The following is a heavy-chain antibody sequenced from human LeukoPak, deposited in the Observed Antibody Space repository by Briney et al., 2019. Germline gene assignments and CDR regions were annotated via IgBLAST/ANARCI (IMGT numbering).Heavy chain of an antibody. CDR1: GFIFNDYY. J-gene: IGHJ4*02. Sequence: GGSLRLSCAASGFIFNDYYIDWVRQAPGRGLEWVGRSRNKANSYTPEYAASVKGRFTVSRDDSRDSVFLQMNSLKTEDTAVYYCTTGSGYSTDWYDFWGQGTLVTVSS. D-gene: IGHD6-19*01. CDR2: SRNKANSYTP. V-gene: IGHV3-72*01. CDR3: TTGSGYSTDWYDF.